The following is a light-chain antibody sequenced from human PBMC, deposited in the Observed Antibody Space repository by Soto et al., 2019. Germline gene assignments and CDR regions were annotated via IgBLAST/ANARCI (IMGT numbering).Light chain of an antibody. V-gene: IGKV1-27*01. CDR2: AAS. CDR3: QRYDGAPKA. CDR1: RGINNN. Sequence: DFQMTQSPSSLSASVGDRVTITCRASRGINNNLAWYQQKPGKVPQLLIYAASTLQTGVPSRFSGSGYGADFTLTITSLQPDDVATYYCQRYDGAPKAFGQGTKVDIK. J-gene: IGKJ1*01.